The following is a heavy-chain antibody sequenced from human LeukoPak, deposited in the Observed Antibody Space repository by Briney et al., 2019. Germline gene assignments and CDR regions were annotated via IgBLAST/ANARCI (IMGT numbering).Heavy chain of an antibody. CDR1: GYTFTGYY. V-gene: IGHV1-2*02. D-gene: IGHD3-22*01. J-gene: IGHJ3*02. CDR3: ARDRITMIAGAFDI. CDR2: INPNSGGT. Sequence: ASVKVSCKASGYTFTGYYMHWVRQAPGQGLEWMGWINPNSGGTNYAQKFQGRVTMTRDTSISTAYMELSRLRSDDTAVYYCARDRITMIAGAFDIWGQGTMVTVSS.